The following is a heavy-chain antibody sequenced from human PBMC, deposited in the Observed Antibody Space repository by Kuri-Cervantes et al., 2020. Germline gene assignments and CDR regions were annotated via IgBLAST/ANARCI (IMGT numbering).Heavy chain of an antibody. D-gene: IGHD3-3*01. V-gene: IGHV1-8*01. CDR2: MNPNSGNT. CDR1: GYTFTSYD. CDR3: ARDRGRGVRFLEWLHPLYYYGMDV. Sequence: ASVKVSCKDSGYTFTSYDINWVRQATGQGLEWMGWMNPNSGNTGYAQKFQGRVTMTRNTSISTAYMELSSLRSEDTAVYYFARDRGRGVRFLEWLHPLYYYGMDVWGQGTTVTVSS. J-gene: IGHJ6*02.